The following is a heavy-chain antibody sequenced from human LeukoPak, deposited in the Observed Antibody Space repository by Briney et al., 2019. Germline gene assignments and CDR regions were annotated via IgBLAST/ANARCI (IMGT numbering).Heavy chain of an antibody. Sequence: ASVKVSCKTSGYTFTGYYMFWVQQAPGQGLEWMDWINPNSGGTNYAQRFQGRVTLTRDTSIATAYMELSSLKSDDTAVYFCARDLYSSATDLYSSAWTGAFDVWGQGTMVTVSS. J-gene: IGHJ3*01. CDR2: INPNSGGT. D-gene: IGHD6-19*01. CDR1: GYTFTGYY. CDR3: ARDLYSSATDLYSSAWTGAFDV. V-gene: IGHV1-2*02.